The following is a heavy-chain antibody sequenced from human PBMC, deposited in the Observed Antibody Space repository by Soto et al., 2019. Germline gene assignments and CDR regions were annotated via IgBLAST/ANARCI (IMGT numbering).Heavy chain of an antibody. Sequence: GGSLRLSCAASGFTFSSYEMNWVRQAPGKGLEWVSYISSSGSTIYYADSVKGRFTIPRDNAKNSLYLQMNSLRAEDTAVYYCARVPIVVVPAAPSYYYYYGMDVWGQGTTVTSP. D-gene: IGHD2-2*01. CDR3: ARVPIVVVPAAPSYYYYYGMDV. CDR1: GFTFSSYE. V-gene: IGHV3-48*03. J-gene: IGHJ6*02. CDR2: ISSSGSTI.